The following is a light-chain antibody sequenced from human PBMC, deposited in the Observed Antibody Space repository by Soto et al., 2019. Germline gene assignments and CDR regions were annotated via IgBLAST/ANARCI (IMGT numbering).Light chain of an antibody. CDR3: SSFTSILGL. J-gene: IGLJ2*01. Sequence: QSVLTQPASVSGSPGQSITISCTGAVSEVAGYTYVSWYQQHPGKGPKVIIYDVSNRPSGVSNRFSGSKSGTMASLTISGLQAEDEADYYCSSFTSILGLFGGGTKVTVL. CDR2: DVS. V-gene: IGLV2-14*03. CDR1: VSEVAGYTY.